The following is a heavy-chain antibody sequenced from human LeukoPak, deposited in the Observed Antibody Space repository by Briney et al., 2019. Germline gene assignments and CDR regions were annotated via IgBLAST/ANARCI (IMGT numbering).Heavy chain of an antibody. Sequence: GGSLTLFCAASGFTFSSYSMNWVRQAPGKGLEWVSYISSSSSTIYYADSVKGRFTISRDNAKNSLYLQMNNLRDKDTAVYYCARDGRSSSSSHWGQGTLVTVSS. CDR3: ARDGRSSSSSH. J-gene: IGHJ4*02. V-gene: IGHV3-48*02. CDR2: ISSSSSTI. CDR1: GFTFSSYS. D-gene: IGHD6-6*01.